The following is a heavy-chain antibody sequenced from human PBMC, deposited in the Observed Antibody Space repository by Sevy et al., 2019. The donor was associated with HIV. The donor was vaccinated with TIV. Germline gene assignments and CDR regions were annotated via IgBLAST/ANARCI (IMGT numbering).Heavy chain of an antibody. CDR3: ARDXDGSGHYYADYFDY. CDR1: GYTFTTYP. Sequence: ASVKVSCKASGYTFTTYPIGWVRQAPGQGLEWMGWISTYSGETRDAQKFQGRATMTTDTSTSTAYLELRSLRSDDTXVYYCARDXDGSGHYYADYFDYWGQGTLVTVSS. V-gene: IGHV1-18*01. D-gene: IGHD3-22*01. J-gene: IGHJ4*02. CDR2: ISTYSGET.